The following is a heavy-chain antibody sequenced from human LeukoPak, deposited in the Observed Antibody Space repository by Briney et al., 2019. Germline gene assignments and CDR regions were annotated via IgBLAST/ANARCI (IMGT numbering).Heavy chain of an antibody. D-gene: IGHD2-2*01. J-gene: IGHJ4*02. V-gene: IGHV1-2*02. Sequence: GAPVKVSCKASGYTFTGYYMHWVRQAPGQGLEWMGWINPNSGGTNYAQKFQGRVTMTRDTSISTAYMELSRLRSDDTAVYYCARMRAVVPAANFDYWGQGTLVTVSS. CDR1: GYTFTGYY. CDR3: ARMRAVVPAANFDY. CDR2: INPNSGGT.